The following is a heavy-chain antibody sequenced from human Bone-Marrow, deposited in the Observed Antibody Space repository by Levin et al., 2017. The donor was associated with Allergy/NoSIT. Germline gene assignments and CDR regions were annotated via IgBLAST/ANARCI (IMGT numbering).Heavy chain of an antibody. CDR2: ILHTGST. CDR3: KSGYYMDV. J-gene: IGHJ6*03. CDR1: GYSISSGYY. Sequence: PGGSLRLSCAVSGYSISSGYYWGWIRQPPGKGLEWIGSILHTGSTYYNPSLESRVTISVDTSKTQFSLRLRSVTAADTAVYYCKSGYYMDVWGKGTTVTVSS. D-gene: IGHD3-10*01. V-gene: IGHV4-38-2*01.